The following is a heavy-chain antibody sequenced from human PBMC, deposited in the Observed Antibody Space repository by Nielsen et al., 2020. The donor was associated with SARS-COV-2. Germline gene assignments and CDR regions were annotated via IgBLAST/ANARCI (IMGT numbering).Heavy chain of an antibody. CDR3: ARAFPSSSQTTYYYYGMDV. Sequence: ASVKVSCKASGYTFTSYYMHWVRQAPGQGLEWMGIINPSGGSTSYAQKFQGRVTMTRDTSTSTVYMELSSLRSEDTAVYYCARAFPSSSQTTYYYYGMDVWGQGTTVTVSS. V-gene: IGHV1-46*01. CDR1: GYTFTSYY. CDR2: INPSGGST. J-gene: IGHJ6*02. D-gene: IGHD6-6*01.